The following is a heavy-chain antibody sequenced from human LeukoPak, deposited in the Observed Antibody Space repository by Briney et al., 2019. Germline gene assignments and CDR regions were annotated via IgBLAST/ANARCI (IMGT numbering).Heavy chain of an antibody. CDR3: AKGGSTNFYYGDV. CDR2: IYDSGST. V-gene: IGHV4-59*01. D-gene: IGHD2/OR15-2a*01. J-gene: IGHJ6*02. CDR1: GGSMTNLS. Sequence: PSETLYLTCSVSGGSMTNLSWTWIRQPPGKGLEWIGDIYDSGSTRYNTTLESRVTISVDTSKNQFSLKLSSVTAADTAVYYCAKGGSTNFYYGDVWGQGTTVTVSS.